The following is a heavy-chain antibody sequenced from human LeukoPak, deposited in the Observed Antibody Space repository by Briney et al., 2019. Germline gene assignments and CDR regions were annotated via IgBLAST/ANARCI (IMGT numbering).Heavy chain of an antibody. J-gene: IGHJ3*01. CDR3: ARLLDSASGTTRLYDSFGAFDV. D-gene: IGHD2-8*01. CDR1: GDTLRNYG. Sequence: ASLKVSRKASGDTLRNYGISWVRQAPGQGLEWMGGIIPIFGKAEYAQKFQGRVTMTRDESTGTAYIDLRSLKFEDTAMYYCARLLDSASGTTRLYDSFGAFDVWGQGTLVSVSS. V-gene: IGHV1-69*05. CDR2: IIPIFGKA.